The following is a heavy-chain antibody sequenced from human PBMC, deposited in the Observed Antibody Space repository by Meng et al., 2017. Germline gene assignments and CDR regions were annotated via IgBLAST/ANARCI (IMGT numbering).Heavy chain of an antibody. V-gene: IGHV3-74*01. D-gene: IGHD1-1*01. CDR1: GFTFNNYW. CDR2: ISGDGSIT. CDR3: LDEAPRSDY. Sequence: VQLVASGGGSFQPGGSLRLSCAASGFTFNNYWLHWVRQVPGKGLVWVSRISGDGSITNYADSVKGRFTISRDNAKNTLYLQMNSLRPEDTAVYYCLDEAPRSDYWGQGSLVTVSS. J-gene: IGHJ4*02.